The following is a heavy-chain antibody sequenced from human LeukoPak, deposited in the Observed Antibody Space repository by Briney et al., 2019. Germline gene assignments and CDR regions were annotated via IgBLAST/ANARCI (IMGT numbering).Heavy chain of an antibody. V-gene: IGHV1-18*01. CDR1: GYTFTSYG. D-gene: IGHD3-3*01. J-gene: IGHJ6*02. CDR2: ISAYNGNT. CDR3: ARHGVNDFWSGYPTGYYGMDV. Sequence: ASVKVSCKASGYTFTSYGISWVRQAPGQGLEWMGWISAYNGNTNYAQKLQGRVTITTDTSTSTAYMELRSLRSDDTAVYYCARHGVNDFWSGYPTGYYGMDVWGQGTTVTVSS.